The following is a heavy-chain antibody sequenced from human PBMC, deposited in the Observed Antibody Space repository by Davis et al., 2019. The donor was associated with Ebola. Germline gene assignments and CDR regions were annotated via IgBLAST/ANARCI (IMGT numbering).Heavy chain of an antibody. D-gene: IGHD1-14*01. Sequence: ASVKVSCKASEYSFTSYDINWVRQATGQGLEWMGWMNPNSGNIYYAQKFQGRVTMTRNTSTNTAYMELSGLTSEDTAVYYCARERAGTRFDPWGQGTLVTVSS. J-gene: IGHJ5*02. CDR2: MNPNSGNI. CDR1: EYSFTSYD. V-gene: IGHV1-8*01. CDR3: ARERAGTRFDP.